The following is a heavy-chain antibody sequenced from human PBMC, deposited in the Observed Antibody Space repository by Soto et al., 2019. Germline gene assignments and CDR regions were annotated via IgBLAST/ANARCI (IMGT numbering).Heavy chain of an antibody. CDR2: ITGSGDDT. CDR3: AKDLRRENDY. D-gene: IGHD4-17*01. J-gene: IGHJ4*02. V-gene: IGHV3-23*01. CDR1: GITFSNYP. Sequence: EVQLLESGGGLVQPGGSLRLSCAASGITFSNYPMTWVRQAPGKGLQWVSSITGSGDDTFYADSVKGRFTISRDNSKNTLYLQMNSLRVEDTAVYYCAKDLRRENDYWGQGTLVTVSS.